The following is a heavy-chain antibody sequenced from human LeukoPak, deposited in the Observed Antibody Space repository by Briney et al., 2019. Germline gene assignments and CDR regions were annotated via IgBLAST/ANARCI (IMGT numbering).Heavy chain of an antibody. J-gene: IGHJ4*02. D-gene: IGHD3-16*02. CDR1: GYTFTTYA. Sequence: ASVKVSCKASGYTFTTYAMNWVRQAPGQGLEWMGWIHPSTGNPTYAQGFTGRFVFSLDTSVSTTYLQISSLKAEDTAVYFCARAFQSLGGLSLPDYWGQGTLLTVSS. CDR3: ARAFQSLGGLSLPDY. V-gene: IGHV7-4-1*02. CDR2: IHPSTGNP.